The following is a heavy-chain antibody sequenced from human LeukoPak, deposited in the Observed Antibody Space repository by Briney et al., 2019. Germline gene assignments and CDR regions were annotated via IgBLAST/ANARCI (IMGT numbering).Heavy chain of an antibody. D-gene: IGHD2-15*01. J-gene: IGHJ4*02. CDR1: GFTFSSYW. CDR3: ARDKVAYCSGGTCYSKFEH. CDR2: IKQDGSEK. V-gene: IGHV3-7*04. Sequence: GGSLRLSCAASGFTFSSYWMSCVRLAPGKGLEWVANIKQDGSEKYYVDSVKGRFTISRDNAMNSLYLQMNSLRAEDTAVYYCARDKVAYCSGGTCYSKFEHWGQGTLVTVSS.